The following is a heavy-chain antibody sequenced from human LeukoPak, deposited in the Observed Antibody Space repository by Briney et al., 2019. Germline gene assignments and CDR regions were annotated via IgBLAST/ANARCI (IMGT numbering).Heavy chain of an antibody. CDR2: IRYDGSSK. D-gene: IGHD3-10*01. CDR1: GFTFSSYG. J-gene: IGHJ5*02. CDR3: ATLGDLWFGNP. Sequence: PGGSLRLSCAASGFTFSSYGMHWVRQAPGKGLEWAAFIRYDGSSKYYADSVKGRFTISRDNSKNTLYLQMNSLRAEDTAVYYCATLGDLWFGNPWGQGTLVTVSS. V-gene: IGHV3-30*02.